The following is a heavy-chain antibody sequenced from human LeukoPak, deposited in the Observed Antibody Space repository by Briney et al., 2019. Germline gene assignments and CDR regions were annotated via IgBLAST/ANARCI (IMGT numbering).Heavy chain of an antibody. J-gene: IGHJ4*02. D-gene: IGHD5-18*01. CDR1: GYTSTSYY. V-gene: IGHV1-46*01. CDR3: ARDLETDTAMVLHY. CDR2: INPSGGST. Sequence: ASVKVSCEASGYTSTSYYVHWVAQAPGQGREWMGIINPSGGSTSYAQKFQGRVTMTRDTSTSTVYMELSSLRSEDTAVYYCARDLETDTAMVLHYWGQGTLVTVSS.